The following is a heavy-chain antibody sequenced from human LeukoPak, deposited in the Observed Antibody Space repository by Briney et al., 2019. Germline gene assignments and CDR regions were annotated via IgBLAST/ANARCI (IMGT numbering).Heavy chain of an antibody. CDR3: AKDGAGSWFGEAA. CDR2: ISYDGSNK. V-gene: IGHV3-30*18. Sequence: GRSLRLSCAVSGFTFSSFGMQWVRQAPGKGLEWVALISYDGSNKHYADSVKRRFTISRDNSKNTLYLQMNGLRPEDTAVYYCAKDGAGSWFGEAAWGQGTLVTVSS. CDR1: GFTFSSFG. J-gene: IGHJ5*02. D-gene: IGHD6-13*01.